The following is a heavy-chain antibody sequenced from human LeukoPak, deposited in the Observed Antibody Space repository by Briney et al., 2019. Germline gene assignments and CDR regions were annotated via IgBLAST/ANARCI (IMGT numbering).Heavy chain of an antibody. CDR1: GITLSNYG. Sequence: GGSLRLSCAVSGITLSNYGMSWVRQAPGKGLEWVAGISGSGGRTNYADSVKGRFTISRDNPKNTLYLQMNSLRAEDTVVYFCAKRGVVIRVILVGFHKEAYYFDSWGQGALVTVSS. J-gene: IGHJ4*02. D-gene: IGHD3-22*01. CDR2: ISGSGGRT. CDR3: AKRGVVIRVILVGFHKEAYYFDS. V-gene: IGHV3-23*01.